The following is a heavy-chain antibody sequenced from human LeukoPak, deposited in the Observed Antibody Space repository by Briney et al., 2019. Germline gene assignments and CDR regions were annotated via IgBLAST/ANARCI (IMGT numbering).Heavy chain of an antibody. CDR3: AKDMVGSSGWYSYFQH. D-gene: IGHD6-19*01. V-gene: IGHV3-30-3*01. Sequence: GGSLRLSCAASGFTFSSYAMHWVRQAPGKGLEWVAVTSYDGSNKYYADSVKGRFTISRDNSKNTLYLQMNSLRAEDTAVYYCAKDMVGSSGWYSYFQHWGQGTLVTVSS. J-gene: IGHJ1*01. CDR2: TSYDGSNK. CDR1: GFTFSSYA.